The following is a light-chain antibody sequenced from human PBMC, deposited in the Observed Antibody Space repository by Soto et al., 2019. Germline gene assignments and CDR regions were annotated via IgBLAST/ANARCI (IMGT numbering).Light chain of an antibody. J-gene: IGKJ1*01. CDR2: GAS. V-gene: IGKV3-15*01. CDR1: QSVSSN. CDR3: QQYNSYSWT. Sequence: EIVMTQSPATLSVSPVERATLSCRASQSVSSNLAWYQQKPGQAPRLLIHGASTRATGIPARFSGSGSGTEFTLTISSLQPDDFATYYCQQYNSYSWTFGQGTKVDIK.